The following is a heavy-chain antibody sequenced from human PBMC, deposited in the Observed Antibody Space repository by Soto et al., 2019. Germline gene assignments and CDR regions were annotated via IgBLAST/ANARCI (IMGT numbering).Heavy chain of an antibody. CDR1: GFTFSSYG. V-gene: IGHV3-30*18. Sequence: QVQLVESGGGVVQPGRSLRLSCAASGFTFSSYGMHWVRQAPGKGLEWVAVISYDGSNKYYADSVKGRFTISRDNSKNTLYLQMNSLRAEDTAVYYCAKASIVVVPASSLDYWGQGTLVTVSS. J-gene: IGHJ4*02. CDR2: ISYDGSNK. D-gene: IGHD2-2*01. CDR3: AKASIVVVPASSLDY.